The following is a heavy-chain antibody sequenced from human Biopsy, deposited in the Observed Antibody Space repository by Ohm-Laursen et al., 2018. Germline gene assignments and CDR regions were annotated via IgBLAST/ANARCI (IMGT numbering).Heavy chain of an antibody. V-gene: IGHV4-59*02. J-gene: IGHJ6*02. Sequence: SGTLSLTWAVSGDSVTKYYWSWIRQPPGKGLEWIGHIYYSVMTNYNPSLQSRVSISVDTSRNQVSLTLSSVTAADTAVYYCARDSGILNYGNFKYYHYYGMDVWGQGTKVTVSS. D-gene: IGHD4-11*01. CDR2: IYYSVMT. CDR3: ARDSGILNYGNFKYYHYYGMDV. CDR1: GDSVTKYY.